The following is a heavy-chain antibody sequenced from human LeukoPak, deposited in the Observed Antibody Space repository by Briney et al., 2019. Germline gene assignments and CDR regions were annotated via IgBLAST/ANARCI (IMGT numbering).Heavy chain of an antibody. V-gene: IGHV5-51*01. CDR1: GYSSTSYW. D-gene: IGHD2-15*01. Sequence: GESLKVSCKGSGYSSTSYWIGWVRQMPGKGLEWMGIIYPGDSDTRYSPSFQGQVTISADKSVNTAYLQWSSLKASDTAMYYCARLSGRVVCSAGSCYIDSWGQGTLVTVSS. CDR3: ARLSGRVVCSAGSCYIDS. CDR2: IYPGDSDT. J-gene: IGHJ4*02.